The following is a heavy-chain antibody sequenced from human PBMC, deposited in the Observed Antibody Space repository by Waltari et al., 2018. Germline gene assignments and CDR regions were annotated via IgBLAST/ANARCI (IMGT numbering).Heavy chain of an antibody. V-gene: IGHV3-23*01. J-gene: IGHJ3*01. CDR1: GLTFTTFA. D-gene: IGHD2-2*01. CDR2: TNDLGISE. Sequence: EVQLLESEGGLVQLGGSLRLSCAASGLTFTTFALSLFRQAPGKGLEYVSSTNDLGISEYYAASVNGRFTMSIDSSNNMLYLQMSSLRADDTALYYCAKGAPLVCSRTTCGVSFDVWGQGTMVTVSS. CDR3: AKGAPLVCSRTTCGVSFDV.